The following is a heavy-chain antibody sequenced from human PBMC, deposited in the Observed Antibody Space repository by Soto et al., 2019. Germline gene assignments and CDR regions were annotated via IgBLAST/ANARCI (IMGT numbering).Heavy chain of an antibody. D-gene: IGHD2-15*01. CDR2: INAGNGNT. J-gene: IGHJ4*02. CDR1: GYTFTIYA. V-gene: IGHV1-3*01. CDR3: ARDLGWWPWDY. Sequence: QVQLVQSGAEVKKPGASVKVSCKASGYTFTIYAMPWVRQAPGQRLEWMGWINAGNGNTKYSQKFQGRVSITRDTSASTASMELSSLRSEDTAVYYCARDLGWWPWDYWGQGTLVTVSS.